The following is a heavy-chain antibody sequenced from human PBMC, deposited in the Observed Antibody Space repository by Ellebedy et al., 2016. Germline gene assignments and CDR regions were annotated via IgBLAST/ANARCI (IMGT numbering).Heavy chain of an antibody. J-gene: IGHJ5*02. Sequence: ASVKVSXKASGYSFIDNYIHWVRQAPGQGLEWMGSMDSRTGVAYSAQKFQGRVTMTRDTSINTAHMRLNGLRFDDTAVIYCARGYGSSWFDAWGQGALVIVSS. CDR1: GYSFIDNY. D-gene: IGHD2-2*01. V-gene: IGHV1-2*02. CDR2: MDSRTGVA. CDR3: ARGYGSSWFDA.